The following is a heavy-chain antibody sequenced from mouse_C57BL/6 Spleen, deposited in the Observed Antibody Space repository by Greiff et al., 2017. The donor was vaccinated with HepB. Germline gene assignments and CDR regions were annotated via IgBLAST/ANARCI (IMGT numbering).Heavy chain of an antibody. V-gene: IGHV1-61*01. CDR1: GYTFTSYW. D-gene: IGHD5-2*01. Sequence: QVQLQQPGAELVRPGSSVKLSCKASGYTFTSYWMDWVKQRPGQGLEWIGNIYPSDSETHYNQKFKDKATLTVDKSSSTAYMQLSSLTSEDSAVYYCARNNYGGFYFDVWGTGTTVTVSS. J-gene: IGHJ1*03. CDR3: ARNNYGGFYFDV. CDR2: IYPSDSET.